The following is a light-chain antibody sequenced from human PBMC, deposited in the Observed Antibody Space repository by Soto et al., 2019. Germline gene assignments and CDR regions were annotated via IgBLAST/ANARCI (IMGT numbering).Light chain of an antibody. V-gene: IGLV1-47*01. CDR3: AAWDDSLSGFYV. J-gene: IGLJ1*01. CDR1: SSNIGSNF. CDR2: RDN. Sequence: QSVLTQPPSASGTPGQRVTISCSGSSSNIGSNFVYWYQHLPGTAPKVLIYRDNQRPSGVPDRFSGSKSGTSASLAISGLRSEDEADYYCAAWDDSLSGFYVFGTGTKLTVL.